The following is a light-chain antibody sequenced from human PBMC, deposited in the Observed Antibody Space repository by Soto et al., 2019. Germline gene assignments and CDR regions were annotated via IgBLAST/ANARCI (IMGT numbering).Light chain of an antibody. CDR3: QQYYSYPQT. Sequence: AIRITQSPSSLSASTGDRVTITCRASQGISRYLAWYQQKPGKATKLLIYAASTLQSGVPSRFSGSGSGTDFTLTISCLQSEDFATYYCQQYYSYPQTFGQGTKVEIK. CDR1: QGISRY. V-gene: IGKV1-8*01. CDR2: AAS. J-gene: IGKJ1*01.